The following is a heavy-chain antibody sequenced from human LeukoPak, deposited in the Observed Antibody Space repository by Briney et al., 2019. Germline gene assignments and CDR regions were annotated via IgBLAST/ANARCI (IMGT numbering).Heavy chain of an antibody. D-gene: IGHD4-17*01. CDR1: GYTFTGYY. CDR2: INPNSDGT. CDR3: ARDSYGDYNNWFDP. Sequence: GASVKVSCKASGYTFTGYYMHWVRQAPGQGLEWMGWINPNSDGTNYAQKFQGRVTMTRDTSISTAYMELSRLRSDDTAVYYCARDSYGDYNNWFDPWGQGTLVTVSS. J-gene: IGHJ5*02. V-gene: IGHV1-2*02.